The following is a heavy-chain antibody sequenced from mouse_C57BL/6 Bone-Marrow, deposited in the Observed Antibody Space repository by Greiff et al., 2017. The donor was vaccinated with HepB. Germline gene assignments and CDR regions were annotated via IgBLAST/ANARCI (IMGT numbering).Heavy chain of an antibody. D-gene: IGHD1-1*02. CDR3: ARRGGDGPDY. V-gene: IGHV5-6*01. CDR2: ISSGGSYT. Sequence: DVHLVESGGDLVKPGGSLKLSCAASGFTFSSYGMSWVRQTPDKRLEWVATISSGGSYTYYPDSVKGRFTISRDNAKNTLYLQMSSLKSEDTAMYYCARRGGDGPDYWGQGTTLTVSS. J-gene: IGHJ2*01. CDR1: GFTFSSYG.